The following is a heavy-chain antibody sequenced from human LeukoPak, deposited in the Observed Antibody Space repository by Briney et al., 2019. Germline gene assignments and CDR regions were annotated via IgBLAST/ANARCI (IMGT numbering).Heavy chain of an antibody. Sequence: WASVTVSFKASGGTFSSYAISWVRQAAGQGREWMGRMIPILGIAEYAQRCQGRVTITADKSTSTAYMELSSLRSEDTAVYYCARVLMDYDSSGSKFYYYYYGMDVWGQGTTVTVSS. CDR1: GGTFSSYA. J-gene: IGHJ6*02. D-gene: IGHD3-22*01. CDR2: MIPILGIA. CDR3: ARVLMDYDSSGSKFYYYYYGMDV. V-gene: IGHV1-69*04.